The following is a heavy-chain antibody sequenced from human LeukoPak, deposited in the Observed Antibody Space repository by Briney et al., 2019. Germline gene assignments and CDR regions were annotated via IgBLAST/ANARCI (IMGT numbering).Heavy chain of an antibody. CDR1: GFTLSSYW. D-gene: IGHD3-22*01. CDR2: IKQDGSEK. CDR3: AREGSYYYDSSGYYDIVY. J-gene: IGHJ4*02. Sequence: PGGSLRLSCAASGFTLSSYWMSWVRQAPGKGPEWVANIKQDGSEKYYVDSVKGRFTISRDNAKNSLYLQMNSLRVEDTAVYYCAREGSYYYDSSGYYDIVYWGQGTLVTVSS. V-gene: IGHV3-7*01.